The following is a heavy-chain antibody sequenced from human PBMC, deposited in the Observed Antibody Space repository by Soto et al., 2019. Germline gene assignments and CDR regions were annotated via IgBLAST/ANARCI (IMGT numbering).Heavy chain of an antibody. CDR1: GGSISSGGYS. V-gene: IGHV4-30-2*01. Sequence: LSETLSLTCAVSGGSISSGGYSWNWIRQPPGKGLEWIGYIYHSGGTLYNPSLKNRVSISVDKSKNQFSLKLTSVTAADTAVYYCARDQLEGNWFDPWGQGVLVTVSS. D-gene: IGHD1-1*01. CDR3: ARDQLEGNWFDP. J-gene: IGHJ5*02. CDR2: IYHSGGT.